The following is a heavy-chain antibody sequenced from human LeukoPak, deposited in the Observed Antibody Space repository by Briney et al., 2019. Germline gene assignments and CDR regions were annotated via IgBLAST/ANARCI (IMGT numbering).Heavy chain of an antibody. D-gene: IGHD6-19*01. CDR1: GDSVSSNTAA. V-gene: IGHV6-1*01. CDR2: TFYRSNWYD. CDR3: AREVAGTWAFDI. J-gene: IGHJ3*02. Sequence: SQTLSLTCAIPGDSVSSNTAAWNWIRQSPSRGLEWLGRTFYRSNWYDDYAASVKSRITINPDTSKNQFSLHLKSVTPEDTAVYYCAREVAGTWAFDIWGQGTRVTVSS.